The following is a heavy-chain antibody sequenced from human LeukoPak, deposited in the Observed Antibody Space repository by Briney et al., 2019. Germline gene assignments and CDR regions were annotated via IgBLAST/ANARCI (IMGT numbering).Heavy chain of an antibody. D-gene: IGHD2-2*01. CDR2: ISGSGDST. Sequence: GGSLRLSCEASGFPFSSYAMSWVRQAPGKGLEWVSVISGSGDSTYYADSVEGRCTSSRDNSKDALYLQMNSLRAEDTAVYYCARRTSTSRNFDYWGQGTLVTVSS. CDR1: GFPFSSYA. V-gene: IGHV3-23*01. CDR3: ARRTSTSRNFDY. J-gene: IGHJ4*02.